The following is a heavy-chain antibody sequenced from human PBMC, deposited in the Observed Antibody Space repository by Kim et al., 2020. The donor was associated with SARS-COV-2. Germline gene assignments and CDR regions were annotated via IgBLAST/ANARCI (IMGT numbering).Heavy chain of an antibody. CDR3: AKRMLSSSGNYYFDY. D-gene: IGHD3-22*01. V-gene: IGHV3-23*01. J-gene: IGHJ4*02. Sequence: KGRFTNSRDKSKNQLYLKMNSLRAEDTAVYYCAKRMLSSSGNYYFDYWGQGTLVTVSS.